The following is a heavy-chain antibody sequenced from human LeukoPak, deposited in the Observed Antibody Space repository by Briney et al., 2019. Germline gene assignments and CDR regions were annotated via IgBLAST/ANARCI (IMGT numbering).Heavy chain of an antibody. J-gene: IGHJ4*02. V-gene: IGHV3-21*04. CDR2: ISSSDRSYM. CDR1: GFTLSDYN. Sequence: GGSLRLSCAASGFTLSDYNMNWVRQAPGKGLEWVSTISSSDRSYMHYADSVKGRFTISRDNSKNTLYLQMNSLRAEDTAVHYCARGLGVPTTVRYLDYWGQGTLVTVSS. D-gene: IGHD4-17*01. CDR3: ARGLGVPTTVRYLDY.